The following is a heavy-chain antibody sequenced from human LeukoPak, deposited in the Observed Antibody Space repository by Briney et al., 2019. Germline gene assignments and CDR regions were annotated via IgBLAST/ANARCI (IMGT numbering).Heavy chain of an antibody. D-gene: IGHD3-3*01. CDR2: IIPIFGTA. CDR1: GGTFSSYA. J-gene: IGHJ4*02. V-gene: IGHV1-69*13. Sequence: SVKVSCKASGGTFSSYAISWVRQAPGQGLEWMGGIIPIFGTANYAQKFQGRVTITADESTSTAYMELSSLRSEDTAVYYCAVKRGVRSYDFWSGYSEYYSDYWGQGTLVTVSS. CDR3: AVKRGVRSYDFWSGYSEYYSDY.